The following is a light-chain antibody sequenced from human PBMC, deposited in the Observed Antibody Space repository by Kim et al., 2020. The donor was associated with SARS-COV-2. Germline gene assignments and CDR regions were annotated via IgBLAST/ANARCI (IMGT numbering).Light chain of an antibody. CDR2: QDN. J-gene: IGLJ2*01. CDR3: QAWDSSTGI. Sequence: VTPGQKARITCSGDGLGDKYASWYQQKPGQSPVLVICQDNKRPSGIPERFSGFNSGNTATLTISGTQSMDEADYYCQAWDSSTGIFGGGTKLTVL. V-gene: IGLV3-1*01. CDR1: GLGDKY.